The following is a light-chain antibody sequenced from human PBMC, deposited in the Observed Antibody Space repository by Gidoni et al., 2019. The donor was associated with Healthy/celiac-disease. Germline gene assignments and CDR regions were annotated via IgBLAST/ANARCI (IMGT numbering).Light chain of an antibody. CDR1: SSNIGAGYD. V-gene: IGLV1-40*01. J-gene: IGLJ3*02. Sequence: QSVLTQPRSVSGAPGQRVTISCTGSSSNIGAGYDVHWYQQLPGTAPKLLIYGNSNRPSGVPDRFSVSESGTSASLSISRLQAEDEADYYCQSYDSSRSGYWVFGGGTKLTVL. CDR3: QSYDSSRSGYWV. CDR2: GNS.